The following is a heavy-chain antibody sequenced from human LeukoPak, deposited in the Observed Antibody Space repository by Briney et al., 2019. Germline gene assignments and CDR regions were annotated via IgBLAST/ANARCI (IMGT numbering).Heavy chain of an antibody. CDR3: ARSRGWLQSHPLGY. Sequence: SETLSLTCAVYGGSFSGYYWSWIRQPPGKGLEWIGEIHHSGSTNYSPSLKSRVTISVDTSTNQFSLKLSSVTAADTAVYYCARSRGWLQSHPLGYWGQGTLVAVSS. V-gene: IGHV4-34*01. CDR2: IHHSGST. CDR1: GGSFSGYY. J-gene: IGHJ4*02. D-gene: IGHD5-24*01.